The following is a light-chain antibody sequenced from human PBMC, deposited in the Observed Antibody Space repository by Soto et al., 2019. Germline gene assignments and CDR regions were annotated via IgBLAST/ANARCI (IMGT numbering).Light chain of an antibody. V-gene: IGLV2-8*01. CDR3: ISFGGRNNYV. CDR1: SSDVGGYNY. Sequence: QSVLTQPPSASGSPGQSVTISCTGTSSDVGGYNYVSWYQHHPGKAPKLIIYEVSKRPSGVPDRFSGSKSGDTASLTVSGLQAEDEADYYCISFGGRNNYVFGSGTQLTVL. J-gene: IGLJ1*01. CDR2: EVS.